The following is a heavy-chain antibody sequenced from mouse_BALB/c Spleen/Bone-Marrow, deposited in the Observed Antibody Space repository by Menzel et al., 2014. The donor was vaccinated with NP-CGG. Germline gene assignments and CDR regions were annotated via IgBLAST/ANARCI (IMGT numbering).Heavy chain of an antibody. Sequence: QVQLQQSGAGLVRPGTSVKISCKASGYAFTNYWLGWVKQRPGHGLEWIGDIYPGSGNTYYNEKFKGKATLTADKSSSPTYMQLSVLSSEDSAVYRCTRRTSLDYWGQGTTLTVSS. V-gene: IGHV1-63*01. CDR3: TRRTSLDY. CDR1: GYAFTNYW. CDR2: IYPGSGNT. J-gene: IGHJ2*01.